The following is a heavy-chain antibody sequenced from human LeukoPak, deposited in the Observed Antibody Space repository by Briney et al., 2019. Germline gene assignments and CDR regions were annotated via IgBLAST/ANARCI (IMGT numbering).Heavy chain of an antibody. J-gene: IGHJ4*02. V-gene: IGHV4-31*02. Sequence: SQTLSLTWTVSGGSISSGGYDWTWIRQHPGKGLEWIAYIYYSGSTYYNPSLRSRVTISVDTSNNQFSLKLSSVTAADTAVYYCSRAGRASSFVDYWGQGTLVTVSS. D-gene: IGHD6-13*01. CDR2: IYYSGST. CDR3: SRAGRASSFVDY. CDR1: GGSISSGGYD.